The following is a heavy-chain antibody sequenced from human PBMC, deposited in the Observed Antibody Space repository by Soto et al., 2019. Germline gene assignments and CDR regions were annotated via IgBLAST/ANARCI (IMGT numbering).Heavy chain of an antibody. CDR2: IIPIFGTA. D-gene: IGHD5-12*01. J-gene: IGHJ6*02. CDR3: ARGGAGSGYDFHGMDV. CDR1: GGTLSSYG. Sequence: AGKVSCKASGGTLSSYGISWVLQAPGQGLEWMGGIIPIFGTANYAQKFQGRVTITADESTSTAYMELSSLRSEDTAVYYCARGGAGSGYDFHGMDVWGQGTTVTVSS. V-gene: IGHV1-69*13.